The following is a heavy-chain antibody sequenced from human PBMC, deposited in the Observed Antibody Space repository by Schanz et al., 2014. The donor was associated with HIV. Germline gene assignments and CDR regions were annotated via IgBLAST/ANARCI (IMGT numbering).Heavy chain of an antibody. V-gene: IGHV3-23*01. J-gene: IGHJ6*02. D-gene: IGHD3-16*01. Sequence: EVQLLESGGGLVEPGESLRLSCAVSGFTFSSHAMTWVRQAPGKGLEWVSGISISGETTYYADSVKGRFTISRDNSKNTLYLQMNSLRPEDAAVYYCARMEQLIIGYYYGMDVWGQGTTVTVSS. CDR1: GFTFSSHA. CDR3: ARMEQLIIGYYYGMDV. CDR2: ISISGETT.